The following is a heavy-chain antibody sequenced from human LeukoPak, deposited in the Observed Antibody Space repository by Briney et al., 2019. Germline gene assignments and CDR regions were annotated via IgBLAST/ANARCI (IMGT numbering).Heavy chain of an antibody. CDR2: INPNSGGT. V-gene: IGHV1-2*02. Sequence: ASVKVSRKASGYTFTGYYMHWVRQAPGQGLEWMGWINPNSGGTNYAQKFQGRVTMTRDTSISKAYMELSRLRSDDTAVYYCARDGWHFWRGYNVAGFDYWGQGNLVTVSS. CDR1: GYTFTGYY. J-gene: IGHJ4*02. CDR3: ARDGWHFWRGYNVAGFDY. D-gene: IGHD3-3*02.